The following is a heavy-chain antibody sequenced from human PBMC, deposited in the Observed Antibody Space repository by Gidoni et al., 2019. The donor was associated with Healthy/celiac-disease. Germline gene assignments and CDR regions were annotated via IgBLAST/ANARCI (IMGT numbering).Heavy chain of an antibody. CDR1: GYTFTGYY. CDR3: ARDKGDYVWGSYRYQAFDI. V-gene: IGHV1-2*02. J-gene: IGHJ3*02. Sequence: QVQLVQSGAEVKKPGASVKVSCKASGYTFTGYYMHWVRQAPGQGLEWMGWINPNSGGTNYAQKFQGRVTMTRDTSISTAYMELSRLRSDDTAVYYCARDKGDYVWGSYRYQAFDIWGQGTMVTVSS. CDR2: INPNSGGT. D-gene: IGHD3-16*02.